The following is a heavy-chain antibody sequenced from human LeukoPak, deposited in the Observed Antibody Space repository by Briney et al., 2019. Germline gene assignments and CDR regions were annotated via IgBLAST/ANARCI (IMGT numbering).Heavy chain of an antibody. Sequence: ASVTVSFTASGYSFTKYGISWVRQAPGQGREWMGWITSYNGNTNYAQKFQGRLTMTIDTSTTTAYMELRSLRSDDTAVYYCAREGTGETAFDYWGQGTLVTVSS. D-gene: IGHD1-1*01. CDR3: AREGTGETAFDY. V-gene: IGHV1-18*01. CDR2: ITSYNGNT. CDR1: GYSFTKYG. J-gene: IGHJ4*02.